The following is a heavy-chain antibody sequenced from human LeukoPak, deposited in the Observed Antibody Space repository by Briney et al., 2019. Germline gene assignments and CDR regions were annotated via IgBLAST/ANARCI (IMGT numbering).Heavy chain of an antibody. V-gene: IGHV3-7*03. CDR3: AKGVSGYDDFDY. CDR2: IKKDGSEK. CDR1: GFTFSGYW. J-gene: IGHJ4*02. D-gene: IGHD5-12*01. Sequence: GGSLRLSCAASGFTFSGYWMNWVRQAPGKGLEWVANIKKDGSEKYYVDSVKGRFTISRDNAKTSLYLQMNSLRAEDTAVYYCAKGVSGYDDFDYWGQGTLVTVSS.